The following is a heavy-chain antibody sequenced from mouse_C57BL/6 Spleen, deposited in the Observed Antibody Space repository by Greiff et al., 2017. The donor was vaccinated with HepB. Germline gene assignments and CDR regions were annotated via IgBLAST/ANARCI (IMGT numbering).Heavy chain of an antibody. CDR1: GYSITSGYY. V-gene: IGHV3-6*01. Sequence: EVKLMESGPGLVKPSQSLSLTCSVTGYSITSGYYWNWIRQFPGNKLEWMGYISYDGSNNYNPSLKNRISITRDTSKNQFFLKLNSVTTEDTATYYCARDGTAQATDYFDYWGQGTTLTVSS. CDR3: ARDGTAQATDYFDY. D-gene: IGHD3-2*02. J-gene: IGHJ2*01. CDR2: ISYDGSN.